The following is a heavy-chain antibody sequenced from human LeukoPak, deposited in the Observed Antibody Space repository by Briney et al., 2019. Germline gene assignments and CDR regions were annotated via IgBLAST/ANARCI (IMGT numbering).Heavy chain of an antibody. CDR1: GFTFSEFY. J-gene: IGHJ4*02. D-gene: IGHD4-11*01. CDR3: ARSDYLNLLAYFDY. Sequence: GGSLRLSCAASGFTFSEFYMTWIRQAPGKGLEWVSYIGGSDTPFYADSVKGRFFISRDNATNSLFLQKNSLRDEDTAVYYCARSDYLNLLAYFDYWGQGSLVTVSS. CDR2: IGGSDTP. V-gene: IGHV3-11*01.